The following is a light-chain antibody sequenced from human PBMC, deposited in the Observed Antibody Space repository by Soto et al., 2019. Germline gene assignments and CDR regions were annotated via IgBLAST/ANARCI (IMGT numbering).Light chain of an antibody. CDR2: GAS. Sequence: EIVMTQSPSTLSVSPGERATLSCRASQSVNSNLAYYQQKPGQAPRLLIYGASTMATGIPARFSGSGSGTEFTLTISSLQSEDFAVYYCQQYNNWPPWTFGQGTKVEIK. V-gene: IGKV3-15*01. CDR1: QSVNSN. J-gene: IGKJ1*01. CDR3: QQYNNWPPWT.